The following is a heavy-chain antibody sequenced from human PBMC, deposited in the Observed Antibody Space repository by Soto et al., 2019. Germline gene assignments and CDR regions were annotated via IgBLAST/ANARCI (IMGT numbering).Heavy chain of an antibody. Sequence: SDTLSLTCTVSGGSISIYYWSWIRQPPGKGLEWIGYIYYSGSTNYNPSLKSRVTISVDTSKNQFSLKLSSVTAADTAVYYYAYCSGGSCSFPDYWGQGTLVTVSS. J-gene: IGHJ4*02. V-gene: IGHV4-59*01. CDR3: AYCSGGSCSFPDY. CDR2: IYYSGST. D-gene: IGHD2-15*01. CDR1: GGSISIYY.